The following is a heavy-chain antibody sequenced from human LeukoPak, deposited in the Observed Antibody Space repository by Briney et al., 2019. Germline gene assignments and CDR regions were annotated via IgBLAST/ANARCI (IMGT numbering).Heavy chain of an antibody. D-gene: IGHD6-6*01. CDR3: AKLLTGRPSGYMDV. V-gene: IGHV3-23*01. CDR2: ISANGGST. CDR1: GFIFTNFA. Sequence: GGSLRLSCAASGFIFTNFAMSWVRQAPGKGLEWVAGISANGGSTSYADSVKGRFNISRDNSKKTVDLQMNNLRAEDTAVYYCAKLLTGRPSGYMDVWGKGTTVSVYS. J-gene: IGHJ6*03.